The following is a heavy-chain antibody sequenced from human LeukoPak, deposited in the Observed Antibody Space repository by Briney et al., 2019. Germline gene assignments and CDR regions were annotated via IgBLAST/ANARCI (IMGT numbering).Heavy chain of an antibody. CDR2: ISYDGSNK. V-gene: IGHV3-30-3*01. D-gene: IGHD5/OR15-5a*01. CDR1: GFTFSSYA. CDR3: ARDLYPYFDY. J-gene: IGHJ4*02. Sequence: GGSLRLSCAASGFTFSSYAMHWVRQAPGKGLEWVAVISYDGSNKYYADSVKGRFTISRDNSKNTLYLQMNSLRAEDTAVYYCARDLYPYFDYWGRGTLVTVSS.